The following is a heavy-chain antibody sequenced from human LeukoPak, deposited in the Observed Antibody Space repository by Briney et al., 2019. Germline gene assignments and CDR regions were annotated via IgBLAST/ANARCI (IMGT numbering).Heavy chain of an antibody. CDR2: INAGNGNT. Sequence: ASVKVSCKASGYTFTSYAMHWVRQAPGQRLEWMGWINAGNGNTKYSQKFQGRVTITRDTSASTAYMELSSLRSEDTAVYYCARGLQQPLPDYGLLEENYYYYGMDVWGKGTTVTVSS. D-gene: IGHD1-1*01. CDR1: GYTFTSYA. V-gene: IGHV1-3*01. CDR3: ARGLQQPLPDYGLLEENYYYYGMDV. J-gene: IGHJ6*04.